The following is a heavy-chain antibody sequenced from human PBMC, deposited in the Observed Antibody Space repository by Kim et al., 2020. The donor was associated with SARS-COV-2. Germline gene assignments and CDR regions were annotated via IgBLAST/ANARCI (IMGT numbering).Heavy chain of an antibody. Sequence: SQTLSLTCAISGDSVSSNSAAWNWIRQSPSRGLEWLGRTYYRSKWYNDYAVSVKSRITINPDTSKNQFSLQLNSVTPEDTAVYYCAREFSYYGSGSYFDPLYYYYYGMDVWGQGTTVTVSS. J-gene: IGHJ6*02. D-gene: IGHD3-10*01. CDR2: TYYRSKWYN. CDR3: AREFSYYGSGSYFDPLYYYYYGMDV. CDR1: GDSVSSNSAA. V-gene: IGHV6-1*01.